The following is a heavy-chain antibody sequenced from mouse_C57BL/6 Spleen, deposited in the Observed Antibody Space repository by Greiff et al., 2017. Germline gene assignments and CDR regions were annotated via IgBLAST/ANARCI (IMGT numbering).Heavy chain of an antibody. J-gene: IGHJ1*03. CDR1: GYAFTNYL. V-gene: IGHV1-54*01. D-gene: IGHD1-1*01. CDR3: ARRGNYGSSYGDCEV. Sequence: QVQLQQSGAELVRPGTSVKVSCKASGYAFTNYLMEWVKQRPGQGLEWIGVINPGSGGTNYNEKFKGKATLTADKSSSTAYMQLSSLTSEDSAVYFWARRGNYGSSYGDCEVRGTGITVT. CDR2: INPGSGGT.